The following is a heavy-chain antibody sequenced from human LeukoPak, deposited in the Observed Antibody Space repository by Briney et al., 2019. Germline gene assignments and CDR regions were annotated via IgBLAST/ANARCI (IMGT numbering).Heavy chain of an antibody. Sequence: PGGSLRLSCAASGFTVSSNYMSWVRQAPGKGLEWVSVIYSGGSTYYADSVKGRFTISRDNSKNTLYLQMNSLRAEDTAVYYCARDKTVAGTRRSFDYWGQGTLVAVSS. J-gene: IGHJ4*02. D-gene: IGHD6-19*01. CDR1: GFTVSSNY. CDR2: IYSGGST. V-gene: IGHV3-53*01. CDR3: ARDKTVAGTRRSFDY.